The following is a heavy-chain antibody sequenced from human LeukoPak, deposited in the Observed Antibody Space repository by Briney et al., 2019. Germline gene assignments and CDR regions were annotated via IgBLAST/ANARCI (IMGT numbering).Heavy chain of an antibody. CDR2: VYPNSGGT. J-gene: IGHJ4*02. CDR3: ARASRPTVTIDPYYFDY. Sequence: ASVKVSCKASGYTFTGYYMHWVRQAPGQGLEWMGWVYPNSGGTNYTQQFQGRVTMNRGTSTTTAYMEVSRLTSDDTAVYYCARASRPTVTIDPYYFDYWGQGTLVTVSS. D-gene: IGHD4-17*01. V-gene: IGHV1-2*02. CDR1: GYTFTGYY.